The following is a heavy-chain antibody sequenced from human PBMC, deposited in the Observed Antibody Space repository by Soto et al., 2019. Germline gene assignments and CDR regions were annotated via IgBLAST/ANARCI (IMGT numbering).Heavy chain of an antibody. CDR3: AKVPLRPYYCDN. J-gene: IGHJ4*02. V-gene: IGHV3-23*01. CDR1: GFIFNNYA. Sequence: EVQLLDSGGGLAQPGGSLRVSCAASGFIFNNYAMNWVRQAPGEGLQWVAGISASGVRTYYADSVKGRVIISRDNSKNNRLPQRHSLRAEDTAIEYWAKVPLRPYYCDNWGLGTLVTVAA. D-gene: IGHD5-12*01. CDR2: ISASGVRT.